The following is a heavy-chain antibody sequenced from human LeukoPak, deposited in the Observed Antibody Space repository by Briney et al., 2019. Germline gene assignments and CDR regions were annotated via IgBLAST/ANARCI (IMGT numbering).Heavy chain of an antibody. D-gene: IGHD1-1*01. CDR1: GITFSRFS. V-gene: IGHV3-48*01. CDR3: ASWNFGNWFDP. J-gene: IGHJ5*02. Sequence: GPLRPPCTAPGITFSRFSMNWVRHAPGKGLEWVSYISNSSSTMYYADSLKSRFTISRDNAKISLYLQMNSLRAVDTAVYYCASWNFGNWFDPWGQGTLVTVSS. CDR2: ISNSSSTM.